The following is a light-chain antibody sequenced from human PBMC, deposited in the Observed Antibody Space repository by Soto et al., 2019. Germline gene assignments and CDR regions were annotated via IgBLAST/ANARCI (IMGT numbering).Light chain of an antibody. Sequence: DIQMTQSPSSLSASVGDRVTITCQASQDITNYLNWYQQKPGKAPRLLVYDGSNLDTGVPSRFSGTGSGTRFSFTIGSLHPEDIATYYCQQFDSLPITFGQGTRLEI. CDR2: DGS. CDR1: QDITNY. J-gene: IGKJ5*01. V-gene: IGKV1-33*01. CDR3: QQFDSLPIT.